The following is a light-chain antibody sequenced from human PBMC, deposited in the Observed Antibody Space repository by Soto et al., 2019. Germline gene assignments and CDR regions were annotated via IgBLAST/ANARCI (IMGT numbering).Light chain of an antibody. V-gene: IGLV2-11*01. Sequence: QSALTQPRSVSGSPGQSVTISCTGSSNDVGAYNYVSWYQQHPGKAPKLMIYDVSKRPSGVPDRFSGSKSGNTASLTISGLQAEDEADYYCSYTVVLGGGTKLTVL. J-gene: IGLJ2*01. CDR1: SNDVGAYNY. CDR2: DVS. CDR3: SYTVV.